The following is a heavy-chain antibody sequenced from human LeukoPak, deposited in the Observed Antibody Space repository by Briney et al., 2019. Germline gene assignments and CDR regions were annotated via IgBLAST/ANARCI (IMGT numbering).Heavy chain of an antibody. CDR1: GGSVTSGNYY. D-gene: IGHD6-13*01. Sequence: SETLSLTCTVSGGSVTSGNYYWNWIRQPAGKGLEWIGRIYTNGGASYNPFLKSRVTISIDASKNQFSLKLSSVTAADTAVYYCARDRSSSYTRDWFDPWGQGALVTVSS. J-gene: IGHJ5*02. CDR2: IYTNGGA. V-gene: IGHV4-61*02. CDR3: ARDRSSSYTRDWFDP.